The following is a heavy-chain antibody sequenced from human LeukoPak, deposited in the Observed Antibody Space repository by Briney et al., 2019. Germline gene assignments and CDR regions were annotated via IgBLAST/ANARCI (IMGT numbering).Heavy chain of an antibody. Sequence: PGGSLRLSCAASGFTFSSYSMNWVRQAPGKGLEWVSSISSSSSYIYYAGSVKGRFTISRDNAKNSLYLQMNSLRAEDTAVYYCARVGVAGFRDGYNMYWGQGTLVTVSS. J-gene: IGHJ4*02. CDR1: GFTFSSYS. V-gene: IGHV3-21*01. D-gene: IGHD5-24*01. CDR3: ARVGVAGFRDGYNMY. CDR2: ISSSSSYI.